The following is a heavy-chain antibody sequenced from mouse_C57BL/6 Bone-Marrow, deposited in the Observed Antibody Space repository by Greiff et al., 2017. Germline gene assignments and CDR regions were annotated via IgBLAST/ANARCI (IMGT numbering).Heavy chain of an antibody. J-gene: IGHJ3*01. CDR3: ARGGGTAWFAY. V-gene: IGHV1-19*01. Sequence: VQLQQSGPVLVKPGASVKMSCKASGYTFTDYYMNWVKQSHGKSLEWIGVINPYNGGTSYNQKFKGKATLTVDKSSSTAYMELNSLKSEDSAVYYGARGGGTAWFAYWGQGTLVTVSA. CDR1: GYTFTDYY. D-gene: IGHD1-1*02. CDR2: INPYNGGT.